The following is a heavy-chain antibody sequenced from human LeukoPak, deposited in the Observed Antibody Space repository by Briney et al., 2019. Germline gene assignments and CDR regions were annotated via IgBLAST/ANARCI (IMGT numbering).Heavy chain of an antibody. J-gene: IGHJ4*02. V-gene: IGHV1-69*05. CDR3: ASQLTRPDGSRPGNELDY. CDR2: IIPIFGTA. D-gene: IGHD6-6*01. CDR1: GGTFSSYA. Sequence: GASVKVSCNASGGTFSSYAISWVRQPPGQGLEWMGGIIPIFGTANYAQKFQGRVTITTDESTSPAYMELSSLRSDDTAVYYCASQLTRPDGSRPGNELDYWGQGTLVTVS.